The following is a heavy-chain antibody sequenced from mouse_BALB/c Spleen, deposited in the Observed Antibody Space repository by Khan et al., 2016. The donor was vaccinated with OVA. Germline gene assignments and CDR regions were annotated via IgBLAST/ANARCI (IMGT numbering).Heavy chain of an antibody. CDR1: GFSLTTYG. V-gene: IGHV2-2*02. CDR2: IWSGGST. Sequence: QVQLKESGPGLVQPSQSLSITCTVSGFSLTTYGVHWVRQSPGKGLEWLGVIWSGGSTDYNAAFISRLSISKDNSKSQVFFKMNSLQANDTAIYYCARNYDYDEGLAYWGQGTLVTVSA. CDR3: ARNYDYDEGLAY. D-gene: IGHD2-4*01. J-gene: IGHJ3*01.